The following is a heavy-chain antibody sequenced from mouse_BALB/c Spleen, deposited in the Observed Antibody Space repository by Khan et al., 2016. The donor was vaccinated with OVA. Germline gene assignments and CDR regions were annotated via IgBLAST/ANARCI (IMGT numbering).Heavy chain of an antibody. CDR1: GFSLTGYG. CDR3: ARERGYDGYYGDFDV. CDR2: IWGDGST. J-gene: IGHJ1*01. V-gene: IGHV2-6-7*01. Sequence: QVQLKESGPGLVAPSQSLSITCTVSGFSLTGYGVNWVRQPPGKGLEWLGMIWGDGSTDYNSALKSRLSISKDNSKSQVFLKMNSLQTDDTARYYWARERGYDGYYGDFDVWGAGTTVTVSS. D-gene: IGHD2-3*01.